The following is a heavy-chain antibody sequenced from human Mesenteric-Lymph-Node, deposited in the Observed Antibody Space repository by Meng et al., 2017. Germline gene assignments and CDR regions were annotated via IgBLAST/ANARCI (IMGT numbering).Heavy chain of an antibody. CDR3: ARHGGYYQDF. J-gene: IGHJ4*02. D-gene: IGHD4-23*01. CDR2: IDQSGSA. CDR1: GDSIGSSGHY. V-gene: IGHV4-39*07. Sequence: SETLSLTCTVSGDSIGSSGHYWGWVRQSPGKGLEWIGQIDQSGSAYYRPSLNSRVTMSIDKSKNQFFLRLTSVTAADTALYYCARHGGYYQDFWGQGTLVTVSS.